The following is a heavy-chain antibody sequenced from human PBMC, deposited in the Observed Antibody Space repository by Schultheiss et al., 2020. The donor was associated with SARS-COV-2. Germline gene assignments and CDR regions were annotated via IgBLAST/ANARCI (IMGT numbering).Heavy chain of an antibody. CDR3: ARVAVTTGWFDP. D-gene: IGHD4-17*01. CDR1: GGSISSGYY. Sequence: SETLSLTCTVSGGSISSGYYWGWIRQPPGKGLEWIGEINHRGSTNYNPSLKSRVTISVDTSKNQFSLKLSSVTAADTAVYYCARVAVTTGWFDPWGQGTLVTVSS. V-gene: IGHV4-38-2*02. CDR2: INHRGST. J-gene: IGHJ5*02.